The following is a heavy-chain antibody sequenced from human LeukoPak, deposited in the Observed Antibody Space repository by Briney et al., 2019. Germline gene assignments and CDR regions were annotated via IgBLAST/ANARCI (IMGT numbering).Heavy chain of an antibody. D-gene: IGHD3-3*01. CDR3: ARSSTVLGVVTRFDH. CDR2: INSDGTTT. Sequence: PGGSLRLSCVASGFTFSSYWMQWVRQAPGKGLVWVSFINSDGTTTTYADSVRGRFTISRDNAKNTVYLQMNSLRAEDAAVYYCARSSTVLGVVTRFDHWGQGTLVTVSS. CDR1: GFTFSSYW. V-gene: IGHV3-74*01. J-gene: IGHJ4*02.